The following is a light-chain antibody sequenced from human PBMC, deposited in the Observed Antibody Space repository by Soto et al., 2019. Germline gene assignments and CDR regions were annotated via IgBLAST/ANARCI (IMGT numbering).Light chain of an antibody. CDR1: QSVGSNY. J-gene: IGKJ1*01. V-gene: IGKV3-20*01. CDR3: EQYGTSPWT. Sequence: EIVLTQSPGTLSLSPGERATLSCRASQSVGSNYLAWYQQKPGQAPRLLIYIASGRAAGIPDRFSGSGSGTDFSLNNSRVELEDFAVYYCEQYGTSPWTFGQGTKVEIK. CDR2: IAS.